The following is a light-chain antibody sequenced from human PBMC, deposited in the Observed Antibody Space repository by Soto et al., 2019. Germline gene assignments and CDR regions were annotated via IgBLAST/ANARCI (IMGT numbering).Light chain of an antibody. Sequence: EIVLTQSPCTLSLSPGERATLSCRASQSISNNYLAWYQQKPGQAPRLLIYGASSRATGISDRFSGSGSGTDFTLTISRLQPEDFAVYYCQQYGSSRTFGQGTKVDVK. V-gene: IGKV3-20*01. CDR2: GAS. CDR1: QSISNNY. J-gene: IGKJ1*01. CDR3: QQYGSSRT.